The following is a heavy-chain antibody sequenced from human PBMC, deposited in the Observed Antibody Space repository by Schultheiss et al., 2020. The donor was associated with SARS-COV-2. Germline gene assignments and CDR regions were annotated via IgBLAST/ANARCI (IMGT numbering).Heavy chain of an antibody. V-gene: IGHV3-72*01. D-gene: IGHD4-17*01. CDR2: TRNKANSYTT. CDR1: GFTFSDHY. J-gene: IGHJ5*02. Sequence: GESLRLSCAASGFTFSDHYMDWVRQAPGKGLEWVGRTRNKANSYTTEYAASVKGRFTISRDDSKNSLYLQMNSLKTEDTAVYYCARGLGYGDLNWFDPWGQGTLVTVSS. CDR3: ARGLGYGDLNWFDP.